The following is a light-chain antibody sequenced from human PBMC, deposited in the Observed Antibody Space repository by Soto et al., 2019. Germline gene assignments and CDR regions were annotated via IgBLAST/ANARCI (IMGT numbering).Light chain of an antibody. CDR1: SSDVGGYNY. CDR2: DVS. J-gene: IGLJ1*01. V-gene: IGLV2-14*01. CDR3: SSYTSSSSSCV. Sequence: QSVLTQPASVSGSPGQSITISCTGTSSDVGGYNYVSWYQQHPGKAPKLMIYDVSNRPSGVSNRFSGSKSGNTASLTISGLQAEDEADYYCSSYTSSSSSCVFGPGTKVTVL.